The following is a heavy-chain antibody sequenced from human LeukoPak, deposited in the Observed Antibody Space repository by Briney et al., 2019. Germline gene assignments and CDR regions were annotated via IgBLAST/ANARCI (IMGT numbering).Heavy chain of an antibody. Sequence: PGGSLRLSCAASGFTFSSYWMSWVRQAPGKGLEWVANIKQDGSEEYYVDSVKGRFTISRDNTKNSLYLQMNSLRAEDTAVYYCARDFGAYCGGDCYSYAFDFWGQGTVVTVSS. CDR2: IKQDGSEE. D-gene: IGHD2-21*02. CDR3: ARDFGAYCGGDCYSYAFDF. J-gene: IGHJ3*01. CDR1: GFTFSSYW. V-gene: IGHV3-7*05.